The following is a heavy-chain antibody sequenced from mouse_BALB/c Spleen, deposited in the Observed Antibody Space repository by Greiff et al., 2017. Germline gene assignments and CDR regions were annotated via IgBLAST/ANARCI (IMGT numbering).Heavy chain of an antibody. V-gene: IGHV10-1*02. CDR3: VRQDRSAMDY. CDR2: IRSKSNNYAT. Sequence: EVKVVESGGGLVQPKGSLKLSCAASGFTFNTYAMNWVRQAPGKGLEWVARIRSKSNNYATYYADSVKDRFTISRDDSQSMLYLQMNNLKTEDTAMYYCVRQDRSAMDYWGQGTSVTVSS. CDR1: GFTFNTYA. J-gene: IGHJ4*01.